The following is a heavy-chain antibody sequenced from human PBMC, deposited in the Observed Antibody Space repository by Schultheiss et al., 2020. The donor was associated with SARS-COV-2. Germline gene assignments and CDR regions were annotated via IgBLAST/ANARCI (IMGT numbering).Heavy chain of an antibody. V-gene: IGHV4-59*01. CDR1: GASISRYY. CDR2: FYYSATT. Sequence: SETLSLNCTVSGASISRYYWSWIRQSPGKGLEWIGYFYYSATTDYNPSLRSRVTISVDTSKNQLSLRLTSVTAADAGVYYCARTTAQSHFYFYGMDLWGQGTTVTVSS. CDR3: ARTTAQSHFYFYGMDL. D-gene: IGHD4-17*01. J-gene: IGHJ6*02.